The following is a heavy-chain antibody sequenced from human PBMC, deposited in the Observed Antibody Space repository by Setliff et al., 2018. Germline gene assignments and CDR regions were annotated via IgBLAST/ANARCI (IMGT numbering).Heavy chain of an antibody. CDR1: GGSISSYY. CDR2: IYNSGST. V-gene: IGHV4-59*01. J-gene: IGHJ6*02. Sequence: PSETLSLTCTVSGGSISSYYWGWIRQPPGKGVEWIGYIYNSGSTNYNPALKSRVTISVDTSRNQISLTLSSVTAADTAVYYCARDRTAYNYGRDVWGQGTTVAVSS. D-gene: IGHD5-18*01. CDR3: ARDRTAYNYGRDV.